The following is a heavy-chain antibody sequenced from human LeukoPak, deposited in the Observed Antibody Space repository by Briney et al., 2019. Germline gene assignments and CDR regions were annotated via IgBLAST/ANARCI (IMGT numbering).Heavy chain of an antibody. D-gene: IGHD3-16*01. J-gene: IGHJ4*02. CDR3: ARDLAWGAFDY. Sequence: HPGGSLRLSCAASGFTFSSYVMNWVRQAPGKGLEWVSYISSSGSAIYYADSVKGRFTISRDNAKNSLYLQMNSLRVEDTAVYYCARDLAWGAFDYWGQGTLVTVSS. CDR1: GFTFSSYV. V-gene: IGHV3-48*03. CDR2: ISSSGSAI.